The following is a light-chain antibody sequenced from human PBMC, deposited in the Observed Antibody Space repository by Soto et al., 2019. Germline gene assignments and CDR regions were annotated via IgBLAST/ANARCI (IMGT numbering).Light chain of an antibody. V-gene: IGKV3-11*01. J-gene: IGKJ4*01. Sequence: EIVLTQSPATLSLSPGESATLSCRASQSVSSYLAWYQQKTGQAPRILIYDESNRATGIPDRFSGSGSGTDLNLTISRLEPEDFAVYYCQKRSNWPLTCGGGTKVDIK. CDR3: QKRSNWPLT. CDR1: QSVSSY. CDR2: DES.